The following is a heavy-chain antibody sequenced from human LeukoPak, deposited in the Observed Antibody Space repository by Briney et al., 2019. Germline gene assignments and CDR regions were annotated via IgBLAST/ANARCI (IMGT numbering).Heavy chain of an antibody. D-gene: IGHD3-22*01. CDR1: GGSISSYY. CDR2: IYYSGST. CDR3: ARESYYYESSGYYPYYFDY. J-gene: IGHJ4*02. V-gene: IGHV4-59*01. Sequence: SETLSLTCTVSGGSISSYYWSWIRQPPGKGLEWIGYIYYSGSTNYNPSLKSRVTISVDTSENHFSLKLSSVTAADTAVHYCARESYYYESSGYYPYYFDYWGQGILVTVSP.